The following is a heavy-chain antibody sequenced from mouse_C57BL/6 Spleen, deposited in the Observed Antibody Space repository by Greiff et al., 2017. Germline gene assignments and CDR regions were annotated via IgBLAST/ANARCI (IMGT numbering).Heavy chain of an antibody. Sequence: EVKLVESGGDLVKPGGSLKLSCAASGFTFSSYGTSWVRQTPDKRLEWVATISSGGSYTYYPDSVKGRFTISRDNAKNTLYLQMSSLKSEDTAMYYCARRRDQYYFDYWGQGTTLTVSS. CDR1: GFTFSSYG. V-gene: IGHV5-6*02. J-gene: IGHJ2*01. CDR2: ISSGGSYT. CDR3: ARRRDQYYFDY.